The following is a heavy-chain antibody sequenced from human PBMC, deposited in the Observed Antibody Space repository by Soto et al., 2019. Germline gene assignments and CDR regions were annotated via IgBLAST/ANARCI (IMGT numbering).Heavy chain of an antibody. CDR3: ARELVYYGMDV. J-gene: IGHJ6*02. CDR2: IWYDGSKK. Sequence: QVQLVESGGGVVQPGRSLRLSCAASGFTFSSYGMHWVRQAPGKGLAWVAVIWYDGSKKYYADSVKGRFTISRDNSKNTLYLQMNSLRAEDTAVYYCARELVYYGMDVWGQGTTVTVSS. D-gene: IGHD6-13*01. CDR1: GFTFSSYG. V-gene: IGHV3-33*01.